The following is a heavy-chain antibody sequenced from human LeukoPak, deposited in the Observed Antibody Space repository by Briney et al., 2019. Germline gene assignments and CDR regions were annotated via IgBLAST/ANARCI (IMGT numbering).Heavy chain of an antibody. CDR3: ARTYYYDSSGYDY. Sequence: SGTLSLTCAVSGGSISSSNWWRWLRPPPGEGLEWMGEIYHSGSTNDKPSLKSRGTISVDKSKNQCSLKLSSVTAADTAVYYCARTYYYDSSGYDYWGQGTLVTVSS. CDR2: IYHSGST. J-gene: IGHJ4*02. V-gene: IGHV4-4*02. CDR1: GGSISSSNW. D-gene: IGHD3-22*01.